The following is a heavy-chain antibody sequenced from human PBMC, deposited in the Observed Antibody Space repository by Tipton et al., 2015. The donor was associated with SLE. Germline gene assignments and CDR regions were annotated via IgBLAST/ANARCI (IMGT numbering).Heavy chain of an antibody. Sequence: TLSLTCSVSGGSITNFYWSFLRKPPGKGLQWIGFMFYIGNSEYNPSLKSRVTISIDTPKSQYSLNLTSVTAADTAVYYCAAYHSGIHAFHIWGQGTMVTVSS. D-gene: IGHD1-26*01. CDR3: AAYHSGIHAFHI. V-gene: IGHV4-59*01. CDR2: MFYIGNS. J-gene: IGHJ3*02. CDR1: GGSITNFY.